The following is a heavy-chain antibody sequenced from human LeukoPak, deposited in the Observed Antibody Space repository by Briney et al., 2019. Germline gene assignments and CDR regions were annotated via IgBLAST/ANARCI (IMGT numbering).Heavy chain of an antibody. V-gene: IGHV3-23*01. CDR1: GFTFSNFA. J-gene: IGHJ4*02. CDR3: AKVNFYY. Sequence: PGGSLRPSCAASGFTFSNFAVVWVRQAPGKGLEWVCAISGSGTSIYYADSVKGRFTISRDNSKNTLYLQMNSLRAEDTAVYYCAKVNFYYWGQGTLVTVSS. CDR2: ISGSGTSI.